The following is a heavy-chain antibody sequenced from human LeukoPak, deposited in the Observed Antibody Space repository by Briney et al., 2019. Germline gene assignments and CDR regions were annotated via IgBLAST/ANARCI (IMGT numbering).Heavy chain of an antibody. D-gene: IGHD6-13*01. V-gene: IGHV3-48*01. CDR2: ITRSSTTI. J-gene: IGHJ4*02. CDR1: GFTSSIYS. CDR3: ARRPYSTSWYYFDY. Sequence: PGGSLRLSCAASGFTSSIYSMNWVRQAPGEGLEWVSYITRSSTTIYYADSVKGRFTISRDNAKNSLYLQMSTLRAEDTAVYYCARRPYSTSWYYFDYWGQGTRVTVSS.